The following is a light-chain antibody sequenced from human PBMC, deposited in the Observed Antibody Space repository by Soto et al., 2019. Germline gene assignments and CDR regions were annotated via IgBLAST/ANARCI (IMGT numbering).Light chain of an antibody. J-gene: IGLJ3*02. CDR2: EVS. Sequence: QSALTQPPSASGSPGQSVTISCTGTSSDVGAYNYVSWYQQYPGKAPKLMIYEVSNRPSGVPDRFSGSKSCKTASLTVSGLQPEDEADYYCTSYAGSDIWVFGGGTKLTVL. V-gene: IGLV2-8*01. CDR3: TSYAGSDIWV. CDR1: SSDVGAYNY.